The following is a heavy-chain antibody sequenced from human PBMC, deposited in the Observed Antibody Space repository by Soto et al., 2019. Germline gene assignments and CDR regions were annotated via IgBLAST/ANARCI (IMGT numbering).Heavy chain of an antibody. CDR2: IYHSGST. CDR3: ARIPSP. Sequence: SETLSLTCAVSGGSISRGVYSWSWIRQPPGKGLEWIGYIYHSGSTYYNSSLKSRVTISVDRSKNQFSLKLSSVTAADTAVYYCARIPSPWGQGTLVTVSS. D-gene: IGHD2-21*01. J-gene: IGHJ5*02. CDR1: GGSISRGVYS. V-gene: IGHV4-30-2*01.